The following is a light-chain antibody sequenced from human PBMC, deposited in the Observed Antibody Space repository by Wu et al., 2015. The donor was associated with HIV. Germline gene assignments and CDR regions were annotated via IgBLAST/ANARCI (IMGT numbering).Light chain of an antibody. CDR3: QQYGHSPRT. CDR1: RSVSSNY. J-gene: IGKJ1*01. CDR2: AAS. V-gene: IGKV3-20*01. Sequence: EVVLTQSPGTLSLSPGERATLSCRASRSVSSNYLAWYQQKPGQAPRLLIYAASSRAPGVPDRFSGSGSGADFTLSINRLEPEDFAVYYCQQYGHSPRTFGQGTKLEIK.